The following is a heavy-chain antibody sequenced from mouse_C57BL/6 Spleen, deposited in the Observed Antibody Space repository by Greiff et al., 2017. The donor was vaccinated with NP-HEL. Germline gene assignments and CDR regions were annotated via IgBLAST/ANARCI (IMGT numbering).Heavy chain of an antibody. CDR1: GYSFTGYY. J-gene: IGHJ3*01. Sequence: VQLQQSGPELVKPGASVKISCKASGYSFTGYYMNWVKQSPEKSLEWIGEINPSTGGTTYNQKFKAKATLTVDKSSSTAYMQRKSLTAEDSAVYYCARYQFADWGQGTLVTVAA. CDR3: ARYQFAD. CDR2: INPSTGGT. V-gene: IGHV1-42*01.